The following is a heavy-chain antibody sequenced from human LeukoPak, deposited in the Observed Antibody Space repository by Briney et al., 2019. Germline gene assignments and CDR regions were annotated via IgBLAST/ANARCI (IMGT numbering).Heavy chain of an antibody. CDR3: ARDLAAAGTWLGYYYGMDV. Sequence: SETLSLTCTVSGGSISSYYWSWIRQPPGKGLEWIGYIYYSGSTNYNPSLKSRVTMSVDTSKNQFSLKLSSVTAADTAVYYCARDLAAAGTWLGYYYGMDVWGQGTTVTVSS. CDR2: IYYSGST. D-gene: IGHD6-13*01. V-gene: IGHV4-59*01. J-gene: IGHJ6*02. CDR1: GGSISSYY.